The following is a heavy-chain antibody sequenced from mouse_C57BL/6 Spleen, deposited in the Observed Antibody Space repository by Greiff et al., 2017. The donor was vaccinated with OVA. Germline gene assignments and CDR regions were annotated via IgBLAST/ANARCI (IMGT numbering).Heavy chain of an antibody. CDR1: GFTFSDYG. CDR2: ISSGSSTI. CDR3: AKIYYDYDYYAMDY. D-gene: IGHD2-4*01. Sequence: DVMLVESGGGLVKPGGSLKLSCAASGFTFSDYGMHWVRQAPEKGLEWVAYISSGSSTIYYADTVKGRFTISSDNAKNTLFLQMTSLRAEDTAMYYCAKIYYDYDYYAMDYWGQGTSVTVSS. J-gene: IGHJ4*01. V-gene: IGHV5-17*01.